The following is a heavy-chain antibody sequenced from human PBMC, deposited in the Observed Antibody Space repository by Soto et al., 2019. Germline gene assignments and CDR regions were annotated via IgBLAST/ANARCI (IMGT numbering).Heavy chain of an antibody. V-gene: IGHV3-30*18. J-gene: IGHJ6*02. CDR1: GFTFSNYG. CDR3: AKILQLGDYAYYYYGMDV. D-gene: IGHD4-17*01. Sequence: QVQLVESGGGVVQPGRSLRLSCAASGFTFSNYGMHWVRQAPGKGLEWVAVISYDGSNKHYADSVKGRFTISRDNFKNTLYLQMNSLRAEDTAVYYCAKILQLGDYAYYYYGMDVWGQGTTVTVSS. CDR2: ISYDGSNK.